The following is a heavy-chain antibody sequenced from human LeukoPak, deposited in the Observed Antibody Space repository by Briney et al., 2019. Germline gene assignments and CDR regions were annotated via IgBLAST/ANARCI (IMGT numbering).Heavy chain of an antibody. CDR2: IIPILGKA. D-gene: IGHD3-10*01. V-gene: IGHV1-69*04. Sequence: ASVKVSCKASGGTFSRYAISWVRQAPGQGLEWMGRIIPILGKANYAQKFQGRVTITADKSTSTAYMELSSLRSEDTAVYYCARGIGDYYGSGSYIDYWGQGTLVTVSS. CDR3: ARGIGDYYGSGSYIDY. J-gene: IGHJ4*02. CDR1: GGTFSRYA.